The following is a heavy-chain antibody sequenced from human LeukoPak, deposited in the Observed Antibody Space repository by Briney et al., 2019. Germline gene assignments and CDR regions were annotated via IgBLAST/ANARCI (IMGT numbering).Heavy chain of an antibody. CDR1: GFIFSSYW. J-gene: IGHJ3*02. V-gene: IGHV3-7*01. Sequence: TGGSLRLSCAASGFIFSSYWMSWVRQAPGKGLEWVANIKDDGNEQYYVDSVRGRFTIFRDNAKNSLYLQMNSLRVEDTAMYYCERDPYFPAFDMWGQGTMVTVSS. D-gene: IGHD3-10*01. CDR2: IKDDGNEQ. CDR3: ERDPYFPAFDM.